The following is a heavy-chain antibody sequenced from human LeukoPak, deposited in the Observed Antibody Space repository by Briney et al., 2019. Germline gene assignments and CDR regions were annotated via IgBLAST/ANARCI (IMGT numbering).Heavy chain of an antibody. Sequence: PSETLSLTCTVSGGSISSYYWSWIRQPAGKGLEWIGRIYTSESTNYNPSLKSRVTMSVDTSKNQFSLKLSSVTAADTAVYYCARDGARAIWSGYYWDNWFDPWGQGTLVTVSS. CDR1: GGSISSYY. V-gene: IGHV4-4*07. J-gene: IGHJ5*02. D-gene: IGHD3-3*01. CDR2: IYTSEST. CDR3: ARDGARAIWSGYYWDNWFDP.